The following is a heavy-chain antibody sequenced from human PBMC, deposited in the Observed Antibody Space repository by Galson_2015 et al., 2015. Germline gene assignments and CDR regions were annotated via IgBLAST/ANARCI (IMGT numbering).Heavy chain of an antibody. CDR2: ISFDGRKI. Sequence: SLRLSCAASGFTFSDYAIHWVRQAPGKGLEWMAVISFDGRKIYYAGSVKGRFTISRDGSKNTVNLQMNNLGSDDTAAYHCARGSSTTNSYGPIDYWGQGTLVTVSS. CDR1: GFTFSDYA. V-gene: IGHV3-30*04. J-gene: IGHJ4*02. D-gene: IGHD5-18*01. CDR3: ARGSSTTNSYGPIDY.